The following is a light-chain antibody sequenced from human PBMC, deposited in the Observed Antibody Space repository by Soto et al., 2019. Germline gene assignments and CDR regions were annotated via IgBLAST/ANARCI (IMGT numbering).Light chain of an antibody. CDR1: SSDVGGYDF. CDR3: SSFTSSHTWV. J-gene: IGLJ3*02. CDR2: EAT. Sequence: QSALTQPASVSGSPGQSITISCTGTSSDVGGYDFVSWYQQHPGKAPKVMIYEATNRPSGVSHRFSGSKSGNTASLTISGLQAEDEADYHCSSFTSSHTWVFGGGTKVTVL. V-gene: IGLV2-14*01.